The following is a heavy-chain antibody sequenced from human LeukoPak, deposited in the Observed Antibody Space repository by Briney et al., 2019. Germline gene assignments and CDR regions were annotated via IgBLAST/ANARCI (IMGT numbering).Heavy chain of an antibody. CDR3: ARGEVAVQYYFES. CDR1: GFTITNYA. J-gene: IGHJ4*02. CDR2: LSTSPR. V-gene: IGHV3-23*01. Sequence: GGSLRLSCAASGFTITNYAMSWARQGPGKGLEWVSGLSTSPRYADSVRGRFTVSRDHSTNTLYLQMNRLRAEDTAVYYCARGEVAVQYYFESWGQGTLVTVSS. D-gene: IGHD3-22*01.